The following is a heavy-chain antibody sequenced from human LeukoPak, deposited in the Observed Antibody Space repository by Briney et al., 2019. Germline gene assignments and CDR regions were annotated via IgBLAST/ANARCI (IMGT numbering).Heavy chain of an antibody. J-gene: IGHJ5*02. CDR2: ITSDGSIT. V-gene: IGHV3-74*01. Sequence: RGSLRLSCVASGFIFSVSWMHWVPEVPGKGLVWVSLITSDGSITNYADSVKGRVTASRDNAKNTLYLQMNRLRAEDTAVYYCATYWRGLGFDPWGQGTLVTVSS. CDR3: ATYWRGLGFDP. D-gene: IGHD3/OR15-3a*01. CDR1: GFIFSVSW.